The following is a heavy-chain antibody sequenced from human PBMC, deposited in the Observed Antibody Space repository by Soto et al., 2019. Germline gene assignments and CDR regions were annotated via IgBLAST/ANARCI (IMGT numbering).Heavy chain of an antibody. CDR3: ARPRTTGTTKGYDY. D-gene: IGHD1-1*01. CDR1: GGTFSSYP. V-gene: IGHV1-69*01. J-gene: IGHJ4*02. Sequence: QVQLVQSGAEVKKPGSSVKVSCKASGGTFSSYPISWVRQAPGQGLEWMGVIIPIFGSVNSAQKFQGRVTITADESTSTAYMELSSLRSEDTAVYYWARPRTTGTTKGYDYWGKGTLVNVSS. CDR2: IIPIFGSV.